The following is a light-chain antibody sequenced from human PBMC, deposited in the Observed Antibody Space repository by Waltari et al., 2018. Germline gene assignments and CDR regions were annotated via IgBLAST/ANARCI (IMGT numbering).Light chain of an antibody. Sequence: IQLTQSPSSLSASVGVRVTIACRASQDINNDLAWYQQKPGKAPKLLIYYASSLQSGVPSRFSGSGSGTDFTLTISSLQPEDFATYHCQHFKTYPITFGQGTRLEIK. CDR2: YAS. CDR1: QDINND. V-gene: IGKV1-13*02. CDR3: QHFKTYPIT. J-gene: IGKJ5*01.